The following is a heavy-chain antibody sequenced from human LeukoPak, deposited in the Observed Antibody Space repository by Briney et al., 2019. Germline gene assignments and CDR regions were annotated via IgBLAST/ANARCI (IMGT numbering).Heavy chain of an antibody. CDR3: VRDYQGPHYGIYFFDY. J-gene: IGHJ4*02. Sequence: GGSLRLSCGASGFTLSDYYVSWIRQAPGKGLEWISYITAVGPTIYYADSVKGRFTVSRDNAKNSLYLQMNSLRAEDTAVYYCVRDYQGPHYGIYFFDYWGQGTLVTVSS. V-gene: IGHV3-11*01. CDR1: GFTLSDYY. CDR2: ITAVGPTI. D-gene: IGHD2-2*01.